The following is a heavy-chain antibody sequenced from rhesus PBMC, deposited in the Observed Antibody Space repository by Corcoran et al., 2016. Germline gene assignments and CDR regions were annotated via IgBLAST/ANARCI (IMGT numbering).Heavy chain of an antibody. CDR2: ISGSGGNK. D-gene: IGHD2-2*01. Sequence: QVQLQESGPGLVKPSETLSLTCAVSGGSISSNYWSWVRQPHGKGLGWMGRISGSGGNKKHNPPLSSRVTIATDTAKNQCSMKLSSVTASHTAVDYCARVCPFRRTSTTCYAGAFDFWGQGLMVTVSS. CDR1: GGSISSNY. CDR3: ARVCPFRRTSTTCYAGAFDF. J-gene: IGHJ3*01. V-gene: IGHV4-173*01.